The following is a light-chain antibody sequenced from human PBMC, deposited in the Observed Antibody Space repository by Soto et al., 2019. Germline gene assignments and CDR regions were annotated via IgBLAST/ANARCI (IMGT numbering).Light chain of an antibody. CDR2: GAS. CDR1: QSVSSYY. J-gene: IGKJ2*01. Sequence: EIVLTQSPGTLSLSPGERATLSCRASQSVSSYYLAWYQQKPGQASRLLIYGASSRATGIPDRFSGSGSGTDFTLTISSLEPEDFAVYYCQQYGSSLYTFGQGTKLEIK. CDR3: QQYGSSLYT. V-gene: IGKV3-20*01.